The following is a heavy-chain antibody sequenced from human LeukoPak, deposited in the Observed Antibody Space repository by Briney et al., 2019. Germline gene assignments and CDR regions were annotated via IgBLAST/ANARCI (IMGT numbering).Heavy chain of an antibody. D-gene: IGHD3-10*01. CDR3: ASGGSPSYSDY. Sequence: GESLKISCKGSGYSFPTYWIGWVRQMPGKGLEWMGIIYPGDSATTYSPSFQGQVTISADKSISTAYLQWSSLKASDTAMYYCASGGSPSYSDYWGQGTLVTVSS. J-gene: IGHJ4*02. CDR1: GYSFPTYW. CDR2: IYPGDSAT. V-gene: IGHV5-51*01.